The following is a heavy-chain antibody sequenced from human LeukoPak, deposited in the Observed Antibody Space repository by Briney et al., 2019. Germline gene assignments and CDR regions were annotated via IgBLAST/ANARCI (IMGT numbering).Heavy chain of an antibody. CDR3: AKVGEYSSGWQGAFDI. CDR2: ISWNSGCI. J-gene: IGHJ3*02. D-gene: IGHD6-19*01. V-gene: IGHV3-9*03. CDR1: GFTFDDYA. Sequence: GGSLRLSCAASGFTFDDYAMNWVRQAPGKGLEWVSGISWNSGCIGYADSVKGRFTISRDNAKNSLYLQMNSLRAEDMALYYCAKVGEYSSGWQGAFDIWGQGTMVTVSS.